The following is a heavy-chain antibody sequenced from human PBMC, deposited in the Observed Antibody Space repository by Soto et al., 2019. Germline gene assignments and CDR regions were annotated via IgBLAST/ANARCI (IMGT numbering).Heavy chain of an antibody. CDR1: GFTFSSYT. J-gene: IGHJ4*02. CDR3: ARGYCSGDY. D-gene: IGHD6-19*01. Sequence: EVQLVESGGGLVKPGGSLRLSCAASGFTFSSYTMNWVRQAPGKGLEWVSSISSSSSYIYYADSVKGRFTISRDNAKNPLYLQMNCLRAEDTAVHYCARGYCSGDYWGQGTLVTVSS. CDR2: ISSSSSYI. V-gene: IGHV3-21*06.